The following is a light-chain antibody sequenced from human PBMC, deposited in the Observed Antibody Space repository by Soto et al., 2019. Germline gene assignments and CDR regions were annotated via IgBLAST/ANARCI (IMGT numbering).Light chain of an antibody. Sequence: EIVMRQSPATLSVSPGERATLSCRASQSFGSNLAWYQQKPGQAPRLLLYGTSTRATGIPDRFTGSGSGTEFTLTISSLQSEDFAVYYCQQYNNWPLTFGGGTKVDIK. CDR1: QSFGSN. V-gene: IGKV3-15*01. CDR2: GTS. CDR3: QQYNNWPLT. J-gene: IGKJ4*01.